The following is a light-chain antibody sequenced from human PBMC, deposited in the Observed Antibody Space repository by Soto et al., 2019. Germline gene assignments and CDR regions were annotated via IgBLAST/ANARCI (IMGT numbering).Light chain of an antibody. Sequence: QSVLTQPPSVSGAPGQRVTISCTGSNSDIGAGYDVHWYQQHLPGTAPKLLIYGNNNRPSGVPDRFSGSKSGTSASLAITGLQADDEADYYCQSFDSRLMEVVFGTGTKLTVL. V-gene: IGLV1-40*01. CDR3: QSFDSRLMEVV. CDR1: NSDIGAGYD. CDR2: GNN. J-gene: IGLJ1*01.